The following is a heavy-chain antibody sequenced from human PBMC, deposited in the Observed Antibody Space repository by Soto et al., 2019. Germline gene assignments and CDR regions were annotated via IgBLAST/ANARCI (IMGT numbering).Heavy chain of an antibody. CDR2: INAGNGNT. Sequence: ASVKVSCKASGYTFTSYAMHWVRQAPGQRLEWMGWINAGNGNTKYSQKFQGRVTITRDTSASTAYMELSSLRSEDTAVYYCARDLGSSGYYGYGYWGQGTLVTVSS. V-gene: IGHV1-3*01. CDR1: GYTFTSYA. D-gene: IGHD3-22*01. J-gene: IGHJ4*02. CDR3: ARDLGSSGYYGYGY.